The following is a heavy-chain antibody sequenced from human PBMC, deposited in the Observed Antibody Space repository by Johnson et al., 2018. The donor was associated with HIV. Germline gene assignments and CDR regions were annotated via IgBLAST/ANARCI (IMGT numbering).Heavy chain of an antibody. J-gene: IGHJ3*02. Sequence: VQLVESGGGVVQPGRSLRLSCAASGFIFSSYGMHWVRQAPGKGLEWVAVISYDGSKKYYVDSVKGRFTISRDNAKNSLYLQMNSLRAEDTAVYYCARHFRDRPQGAAFDIWGQGTMVTVSS. V-gene: IGHV3-30*03. D-gene: IGHD2/OR15-2a*01. CDR1: GFIFSSYG. CDR2: ISYDGSKK. CDR3: ARHFRDRPQGAAFDI.